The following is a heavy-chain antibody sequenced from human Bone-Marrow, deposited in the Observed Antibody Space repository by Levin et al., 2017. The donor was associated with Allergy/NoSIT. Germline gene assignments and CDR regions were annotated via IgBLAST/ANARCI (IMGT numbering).Heavy chain of an antibody. CDR1: GFTFNSYS. J-gene: IGHJ6*02. D-gene: IGHD3-10*01. V-gene: IGHV3-21*01. CDR3: ASGKLDDFSGGVGGEVYYGMDV. CDR2: ITGNGRYI. Sequence: GESLKISCAASGFTFNSYSMNWVRQAPGKGLEWVSSITGNGRYIYYADSVKGRFTISRDNAKNSLYLQMNSLRAEDSAVYYCASGKLDDFSGGVGGEVYYGMDVWGQGTTVTVSS.